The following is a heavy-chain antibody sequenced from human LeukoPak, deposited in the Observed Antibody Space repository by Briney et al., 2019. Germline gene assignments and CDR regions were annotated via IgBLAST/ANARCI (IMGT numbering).Heavy chain of an antibody. CDR2: IKQDGSEK. D-gene: IGHD3-3*01. CDR1: GFTFSNYW. V-gene: IGHV3-7*01. Sequence: GGSLRLSCVASGFTFSNYWMSWVRQAPGKGLEWVANIKQDGSEKYYVDSVKGRFTISRDNAKNSLYLQMNSLRAEDTAVYYCARGLYYDFWSGARNYLFDYWGQGTLVTVSS. J-gene: IGHJ4*02. CDR3: ARGLYYDFWSGARNYLFDY.